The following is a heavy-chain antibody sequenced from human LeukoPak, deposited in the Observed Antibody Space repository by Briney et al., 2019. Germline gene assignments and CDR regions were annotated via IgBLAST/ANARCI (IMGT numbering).Heavy chain of an antibody. CDR3: AKGGLRFLEWLLS. CDR2: ISGSGGST. CDR1: GFTFSSNA. J-gene: IGHJ5*02. Sequence: GGSLRLSCAASGFTFSSNAMSWVRQAPGQGLEWVSAISGSGGSTYYADSVKGRFTISRDNSKNTLYLQINSLRAEDTAVYYCAKGGLRFLEWLLSWGQGTLVTVSS. V-gene: IGHV3-23*01. D-gene: IGHD3-3*01.